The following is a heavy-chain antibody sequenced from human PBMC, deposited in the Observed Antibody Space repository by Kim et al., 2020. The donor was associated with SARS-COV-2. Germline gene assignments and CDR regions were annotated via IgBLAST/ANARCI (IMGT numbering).Heavy chain of an antibody. V-gene: IGHV4-59*13. CDR1: GGSISSYY. J-gene: IGHJ6*02. CDR2: IYYSGST. D-gene: IGHD6-19*01. Sequence: SETLSLTCTVSGGSISSYYWSWIRQPPGKGLEWIGYIYYSGSTNYNPSLKSRVTISVDTSKNQFSLKLSSVTAADTAVYYCARSRVAGPTNGVYYYGMDVWGQGTTVTVSS. CDR3: ARSRVAGPTNGVYYYGMDV.